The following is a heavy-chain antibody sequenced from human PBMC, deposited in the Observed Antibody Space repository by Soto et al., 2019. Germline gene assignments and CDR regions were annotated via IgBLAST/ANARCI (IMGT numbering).Heavy chain of an antibody. V-gene: IGHV3-74*01. D-gene: IGHD3-16*01. CDR1: GFTFSSYW. CDR3: ANGGGWRYHFDS. CDR2: INSDGSST. J-gene: IGHJ4*02. Sequence: EVQLVESGGGLVQPGGSLRLSCAASGFTFSSYWMFWVRQAPGKGLVWVSRINSDGSSTSYADSVKGGFTISRDNAKNMVYLQMNSLRAEDTAVYYCANGGGWRYHFDSWVQGTLVTVSS.